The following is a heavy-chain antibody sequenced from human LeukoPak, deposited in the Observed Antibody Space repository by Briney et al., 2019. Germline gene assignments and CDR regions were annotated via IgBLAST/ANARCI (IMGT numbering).Heavy chain of an antibody. CDR2: ISGSGGST. D-gene: IGHD3-22*01. Sequence: GGSLRLSCAASGFTFSSYAMSWVRQAPGKGLEWVSAISGSGGSTYYADSVKGRFSISRDNSKNTLYVQMNSLRAEDTAVYYCAKDGGSGYYYFDYWGQGTLVTVSS. J-gene: IGHJ4*02. CDR3: AKDGGSGYYYFDY. CDR1: GFTFSSYA. V-gene: IGHV3-23*01.